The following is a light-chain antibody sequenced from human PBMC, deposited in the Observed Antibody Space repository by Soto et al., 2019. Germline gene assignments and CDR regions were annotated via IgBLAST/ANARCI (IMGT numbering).Light chain of an antibody. V-gene: IGKV3D-20*01. CDR2: GAL. CDR1: QSVSSSY. CDR3: QQYGSSPWT. Sequence: EIVLTQSPATLSLSPGDRATLSCGASQSVSSSYLAWFQQKPGLAPRLLIYGALSRATGIPDRFSGSGSVTDFTLTISRLEPEDFAMYYCQQYGSSPWTFGQGTKVEIK. J-gene: IGKJ1*01.